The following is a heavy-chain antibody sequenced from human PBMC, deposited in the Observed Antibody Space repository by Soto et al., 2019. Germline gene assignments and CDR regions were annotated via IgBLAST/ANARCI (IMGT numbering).Heavy chain of an antibody. CDR1: GDITSSGAYY. CDR2: IYYNGNT. D-gene: IGHD2-2*01. Sequence: SETLSLTCIVSGDITSSGAYYWTWIRQHPGNGLEWIGYIYYNGNTYYNPSLRSRITISVDTSNNQFSLKLNSVTAADTAVYYCAFFNYRLTPATVLRWGQGTLVTVSS. V-gene: IGHV4-31*03. J-gene: IGHJ4*02. CDR3: AFFNYRLTPATVLR.